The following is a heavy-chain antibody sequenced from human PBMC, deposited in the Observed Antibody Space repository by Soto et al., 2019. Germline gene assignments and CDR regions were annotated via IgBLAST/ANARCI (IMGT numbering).Heavy chain of an antibody. V-gene: IGHV3-23*01. CDR1: GFTFSSYA. CDR3: ARRSSSWYVGC. CDR2: ISGSGGST. Sequence: EVPLLESGGGLVQPGGSLRLSCAASGFTFSSYAMNWVRQAPGKGLEWVSVISGSGGSTYYTDSVKGRFTISRDNSKNTLYLHMNTLRAGDTAVYYCARRSSSWYVGCWGQGTLVTVSS. J-gene: IGHJ4*02. D-gene: IGHD6-13*01.